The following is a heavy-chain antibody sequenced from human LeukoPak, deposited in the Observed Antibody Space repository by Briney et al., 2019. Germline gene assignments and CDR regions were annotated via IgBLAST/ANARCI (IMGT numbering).Heavy chain of an antibody. CDR3: ARGGFSGSYFWGYFDS. Sequence: GGSLRLSCAASGFTFSSYGMTWDRQAPGKGLEWVSAISGSGGSTYYADSVKGRFTISRDNSKNTMYLQMNSLRAEDTAVYYCARGGFSGSYFWGYFDSWGQGTLVTVSS. D-gene: IGHD3-10*01. CDR2: ISGSGGST. J-gene: IGHJ4*02. CDR1: GFTFSSYG. V-gene: IGHV3-23*01.